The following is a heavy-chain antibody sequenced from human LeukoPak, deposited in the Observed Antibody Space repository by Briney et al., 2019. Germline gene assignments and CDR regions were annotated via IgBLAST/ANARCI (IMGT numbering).Heavy chain of an antibody. Sequence: GGSLRLSCAVSGITLSNYGMSWVRQAPRKGLEWVAGISDSGGSTNYADSVKGRFTISRDNPKNTLYLQMNGLRAEDTAVYFCAKRGVVIRVILVGFHKEAYYFDSWGQGALVTVSS. CDR1: GITLSNYG. V-gene: IGHV3-23*01. J-gene: IGHJ4*02. CDR3: AKRGVVIRVILVGFHKEAYYFDS. CDR2: ISDSGGST. D-gene: IGHD3-22*01.